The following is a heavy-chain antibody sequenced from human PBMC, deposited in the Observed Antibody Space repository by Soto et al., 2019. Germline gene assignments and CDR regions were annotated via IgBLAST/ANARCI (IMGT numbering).Heavy chain of an antibody. CDR2: IYYSGYP. D-gene: IGHD6-13*01. Sequence: PSWTLSLTCTVSVGSIRRSSYYWVWIRHPPGKGLKWIGSIYYSGYPYYNPSLKSRVTISVDTSKNQFSLKVSSVTATDTAVYYCARHKDSSSRYLLPDYWGQGTLVTVSS. J-gene: IGHJ4*02. V-gene: IGHV4-39*01. CDR3: ARHKDSSSRYLLPDY. CDR1: VGSIRRSSYY.